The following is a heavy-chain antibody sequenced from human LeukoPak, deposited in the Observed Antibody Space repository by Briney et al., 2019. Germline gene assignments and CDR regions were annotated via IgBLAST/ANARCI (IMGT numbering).Heavy chain of an antibody. CDR3: ARDKMVHWAYYFDY. Sequence: SGGSLRLSCAASGFTFSSYSMNWVRQAPGKGLEWVSSISSSSSYIYYADSVKGRFTISRDNAKNSLYLQMNSLRAEDTAVYYCARDKMVHWAYYFDYWGQGTLVTVSS. CDR1: GFTFSSYS. CDR2: ISSSSSYI. J-gene: IGHJ4*02. D-gene: IGHD1-1*01. V-gene: IGHV3-21*01.